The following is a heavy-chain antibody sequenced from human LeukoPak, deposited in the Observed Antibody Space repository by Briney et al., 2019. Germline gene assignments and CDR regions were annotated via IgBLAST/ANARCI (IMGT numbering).Heavy chain of an antibody. CDR1: GGSISSSSYY. D-gene: IGHD6-13*01. J-gene: IGHJ4*02. Sequence: KPSETLSLTCTVSGGSISSSSYYWGWIRQPPGKGLEWIGSIYYSGSTYYNPSLKSRVTISVDASKNQFSLKLSSVTAADTAVYYCAREGLSIAAAEDCWGRGTLVTVSS. CDR2: IYYSGST. CDR3: AREGLSIAAAEDC. V-gene: IGHV4-39*07.